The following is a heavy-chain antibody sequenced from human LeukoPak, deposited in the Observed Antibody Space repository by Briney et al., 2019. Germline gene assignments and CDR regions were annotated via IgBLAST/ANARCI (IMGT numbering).Heavy chain of an antibody. CDR2: IYYSGST. CDR3: ARDPVTALAAADY. CDR1: GGSISSSSYY. J-gene: IGHJ4*02. D-gene: IGHD6-13*01. V-gene: IGHV4-39*07. Sequence: SETLSLTCTVSGGSISSSSYYWGWIRQPPGKGLEWIGSIYYSGSTYYNPSLKSRVTISVDTSKNQFSLKLSSVTAADTAVYYCARDPVTALAAADYWGQGTLVTVSS.